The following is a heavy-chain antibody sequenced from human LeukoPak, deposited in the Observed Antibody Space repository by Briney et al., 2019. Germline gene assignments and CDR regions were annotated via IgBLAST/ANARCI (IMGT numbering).Heavy chain of an antibody. D-gene: IGHD2-2*01. CDR2: INAGNGNT. Sequence: ASVKVSCKASGYTFTSYAMHWVRQAPGQRLEWMGWINAGNGNTKYSQKFQGRVTITTDESTSTAYMELSSLRSEDTAVYYCARSDCSSTSCYPDLNWFDPWGQGTLVTVSS. CDR1: GYTFTSYA. CDR3: ARSDCSSTSCYPDLNWFDP. V-gene: IGHV1-3*01. J-gene: IGHJ5*02.